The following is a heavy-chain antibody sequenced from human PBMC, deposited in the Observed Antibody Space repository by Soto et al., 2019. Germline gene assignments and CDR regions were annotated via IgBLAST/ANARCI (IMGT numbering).Heavy chain of an antibody. D-gene: IGHD6-6*01. V-gene: IGHV4-34*01. CDR3: ARKAHIPIDVAARPSRYYYMDG. CDR1: GGSFSGYY. CDR2: INHSGST. J-gene: IGHJ6*03. Sequence: SETLSLTCAVYGGSFSGYYWSWIRQPPGKGLEWIGEINHSGSTNYNPSLKSRVTISVDTSKNQFSLKLSSVTAADTAVYYCARKAHIPIDVAARPSRYYYMDGWGKGTTVTVSS.